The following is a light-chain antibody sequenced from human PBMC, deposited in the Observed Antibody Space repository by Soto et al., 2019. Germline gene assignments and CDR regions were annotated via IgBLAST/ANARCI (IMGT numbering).Light chain of an antibody. CDR1: AGAVTSAYY. Sequence: QAVVTQEPSLTVSRGGTVTLTCASSAGAVTSAYYTTWIQQKPGQAPRALIYSTSEKHSWTPARFSGSLLGGKAALTLSAAQPEDEADYYCLLYYGGAQVLFGGGTKLTVL. CDR2: STS. CDR3: LLYYGGAQVL. V-gene: IGLV7-43*01. J-gene: IGLJ2*01.